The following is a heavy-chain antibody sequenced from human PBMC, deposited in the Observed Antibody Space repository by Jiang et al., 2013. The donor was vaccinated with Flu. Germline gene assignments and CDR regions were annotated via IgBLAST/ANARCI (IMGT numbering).Heavy chain of an antibody. CDR3: ATEVAGYYDSITSAEYFQH. CDR2: FDPEDGET. Sequence: YTLTELSMHWVRQAPGKGLERMGGFDPEDGETIYAQKFQGRVTMTEDTSTDTAYMELSSLRSEDTAVYYCATEVAGYYDSITSAEYFQHWGQGTLVTVSS. CDR1: YTLTELS. V-gene: IGHV1-24*01. J-gene: IGHJ1*01. D-gene: IGHD3-22*01.